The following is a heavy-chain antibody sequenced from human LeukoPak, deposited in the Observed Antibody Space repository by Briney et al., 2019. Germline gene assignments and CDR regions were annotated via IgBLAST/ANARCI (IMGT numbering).Heavy chain of an antibody. CDR3: ARGGTRYCSSTSCYFIH. CDR1: GFTFSSYA. CDR2: ISYDGSNK. J-gene: IGHJ4*02. V-gene: IGHV3-30-3*01. Sequence: GRSLRLSCAASGFTFSSYAMHWVRQASGKGLEWVAVISYDGSNKYYADSVKGRFTISRDNSKNTLYLQMNSLRAEDTAVYYCARGGTRYCSSTSCYFIHWGQGTLVTVSS. D-gene: IGHD2-2*01.